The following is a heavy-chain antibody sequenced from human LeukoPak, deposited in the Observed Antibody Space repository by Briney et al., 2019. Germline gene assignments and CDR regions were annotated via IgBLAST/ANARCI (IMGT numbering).Heavy chain of an antibody. Sequence: GGSLILSCAASGFTFSSYEMNWVRQAPGKGLEWLSHISNSGSSIQYADSVKGRFTISRDNAKNSLYLQMNSLRVEDTAIYYCARTRDGPFAYWGQGTLVTVSS. D-gene: IGHD5-24*01. V-gene: IGHV3-48*03. CDR1: GFTFSSYE. J-gene: IGHJ4*02. CDR3: ARTRDGPFAY. CDR2: ISNSGSSI.